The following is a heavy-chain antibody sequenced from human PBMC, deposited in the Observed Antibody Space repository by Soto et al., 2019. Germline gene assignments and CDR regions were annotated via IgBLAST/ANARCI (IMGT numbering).Heavy chain of an antibody. Sequence: QVHLVQSGAEVKNPGASVKVSCKGSGYDFTTNGITWVRQAPGQGLEWMAWISAHNGNTNYAPNFQGRVTVTRDTSTSTAYIELRSLRSDDTAVYYCARGRYGDYWGQGALVTVSS. CDR3: ARGRYGDY. V-gene: IGHV1-18*01. J-gene: IGHJ4*02. CDR2: ISAHNGNT. CDR1: GYDFTTNG. D-gene: IGHD1-1*01.